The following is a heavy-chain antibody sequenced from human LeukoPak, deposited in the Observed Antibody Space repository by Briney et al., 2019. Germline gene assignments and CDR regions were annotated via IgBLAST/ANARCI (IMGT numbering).Heavy chain of an antibody. CDR3: ARSMTTVTTRFFDL. V-gene: IGHV3-20*04. Sequence: GGSLRLSCAASGFTFDDYGMIWVRQAPGKGLEWVSYINWNGVGTAYADSVKGRFTISRDNAKNSLYLQMNSLRAEDTALYYCARSMTTVTTRFFDLWGRGTLVTVSS. CDR2: INWNGVGT. D-gene: IGHD4-17*01. CDR1: GFTFDDYG. J-gene: IGHJ2*01.